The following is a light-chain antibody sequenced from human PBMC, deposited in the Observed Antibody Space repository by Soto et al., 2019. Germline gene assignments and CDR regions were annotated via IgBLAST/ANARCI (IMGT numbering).Light chain of an antibody. J-gene: IGLJ1*01. Sequence: QSVLTQPPSVSAAPGQKVIISCSGSTFDIGKNYVSWYQHLPGTAPKLIIYDTEKRIAGVPDRFSASKSVTSATLAISGLQTGDEANYFCGTWDRSLTYYLFGTGTKLTVL. CDR2: DTE. CDR3: GTWDRSLTYYL. V-gene: IGLV1-51*01. CDR1: TFDIGKNY.